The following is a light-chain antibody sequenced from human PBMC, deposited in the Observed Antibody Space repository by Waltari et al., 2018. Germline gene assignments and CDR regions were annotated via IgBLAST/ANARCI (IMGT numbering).Light chain of an antibody. Sequence: QSALTQPPSASGAPGQSVPISCPGTSSAVGGSNYVSRYQHHPGQAPKLLIYEVSKRPSGVPNRFSGSKSGNTASLTVSGLQAEDEGDYYCSSYAGRNTLFGGGTKLTVL. CDR2: EVS. CDR1: SSAVGGSNY. CDR3: SSYAGRNTL. J-gene: IGLJ2*01. V-gene: IGLV2-8*01.